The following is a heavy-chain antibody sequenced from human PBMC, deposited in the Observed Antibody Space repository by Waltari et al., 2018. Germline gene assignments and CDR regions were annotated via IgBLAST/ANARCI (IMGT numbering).Heavy chain of an antibody. V-gene: IGHV3-9*01. CDR1: GFTFDDYA. Sequence: EVQLVESGGGLVQPGRSLRLSCAASGFTFDDYAMHWVRQAPGKGLEWVSGISWNRGSIGYADSVKGRFTISRDNAKNSLYLQMNSLRAEDTALYYCAKGALAAAGYYYGMDVWGQGTTVTVSS. CDR3: AKGALAAAGYYYGMDV. CDR2: ISWNRGSI. D-gene: IGHD6-13*01. J-gene: IGHJ6*02.